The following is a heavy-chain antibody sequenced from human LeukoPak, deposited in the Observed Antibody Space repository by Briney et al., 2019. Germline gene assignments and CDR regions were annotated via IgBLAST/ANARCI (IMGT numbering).Heavy chain of an antibody. Sequence: GGSLRLSCAAPGFTFSSFNMNWVRQAPGKGLEWVASIDTTSTYIFYADSVRGRFTISRDHARSSLSLQMHSLRAEDTAVYYCARGYYDISVDPPTIDYWGQGTLVTVSS. CDR3: ARGYYDISVDPPTIDY. CDR1: GFTFSSFN. V-gene: IGHV3-21*01. J-gene: IGHJ4*02. CDR2: IDTTSTYI. D-gene: IGHD3-9*01.